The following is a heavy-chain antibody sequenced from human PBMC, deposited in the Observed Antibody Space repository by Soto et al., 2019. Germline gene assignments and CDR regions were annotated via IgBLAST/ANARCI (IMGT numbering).Heavy chain of an antibody. Sequence: ASVKVSCKASGYTFTSYAMHWVRQAPGQRLEWMGWINAGNGNTKYSQKFQGGVTITRDTSASTAYMELSSLRSEDAAVYYCASLVDCSGGSCYRVDYWGQGTLVTVSS. CDR1: GYTFTSYA. CDR3: ASLVDCSGGSCYRVDY. J-gene: IGHJ4*02. V-gene: IGHV1-3*01. D-gene: IGHD2-15*01. CDR2: INAGNGNT.